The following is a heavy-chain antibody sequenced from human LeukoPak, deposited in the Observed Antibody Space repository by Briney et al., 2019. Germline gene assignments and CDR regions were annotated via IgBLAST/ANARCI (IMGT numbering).Heavy chain of an antibody. D-gene: IGHD5-12*01. J-gene: IGHJ4*02. CDR1: GYSFSRYW. CDR2: IYPGDSDT. CDR3: ARQVGYSGTCFFDY. Sequence: GESLKISCKGSGYSFSRYWIGWVRQMPGKGLEWMGIIYPGDSDTRYSPSFQGQVTISADKSISTAYQLWNSLKASDTAMYYCARQVGYSGTCFFDYWGQGTLITVSS. V-gene: IGHV5-51*01.